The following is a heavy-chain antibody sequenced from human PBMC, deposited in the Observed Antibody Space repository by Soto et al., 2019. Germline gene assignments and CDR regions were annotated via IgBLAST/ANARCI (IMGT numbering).Heavy chain of an antibody. Sequence: QVQLQESGPGLVKPSETLSLTCTVSGGSVSSGSYYWSWIRQPPGKGLEWIGYVFYSWTTNYNPSLKSRVPISVDTSKNQFSLKLSSVTVADTAVYYCARAPFPYSNYVFDFWGQGTLVTVSS. CDR3: ARAPFPYSNYVFDF. J-gene: IGHJ4*02. CDR2: VFYSWTT. CDR1: GGSVSSGSYY. D-gene: IGHD4-4*01. V-gene: IGHV4-61*01.